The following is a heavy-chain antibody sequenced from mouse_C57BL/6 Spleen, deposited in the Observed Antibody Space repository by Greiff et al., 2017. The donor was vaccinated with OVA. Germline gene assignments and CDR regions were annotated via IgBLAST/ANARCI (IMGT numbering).Heavy chain of an antibody. Sequence: EVKVVESGPGMVKPSQSLSLTCTVTGYSITSGYDWHWIRHFPGNKLEWMGYISYSGSTNYNPSLKSRISITHDTSKNHFFLKLNSVTTEDTATYYCARAAQATYWFAYWGQGTLVTVSA. CDR3: ARAAQATYWFAY. V-gene: IGHV3-1*01. CDR2: ISYSGST. J-gene: IGHJ3*01. D-gene: IGHD3-2*02. CDR1: GYSITSGYD.